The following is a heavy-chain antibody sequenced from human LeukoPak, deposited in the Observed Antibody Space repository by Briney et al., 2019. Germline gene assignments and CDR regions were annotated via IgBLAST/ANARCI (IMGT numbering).Heavy chain of an antibody. Sequence: GGSLRLSCAASGFTFSSYGMHWVRQAPGKGLEWVAVILFDGSNKYYADSVKGRFTISRDNYKNTLYLQMNSLRAEDTAVYYCARDDYRAFDIWGQGTMVTVSS. J-gene: IGHJ3*02. CDR2: ILFDGSNK. CDR3: ARDDYRAFDI. CDR1: GFTFSSYG. D-gene: IGHD4-11*01. V-gene: IGHV3-33*05.